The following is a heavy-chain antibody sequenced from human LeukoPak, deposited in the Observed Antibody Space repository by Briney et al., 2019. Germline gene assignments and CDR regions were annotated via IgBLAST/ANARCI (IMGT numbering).Heavy chain of an antibody. CDR1: GYTFTGYY. J-gene: IGHJ5*02. CDR3: ARDNPLRFSSGWYERYSEYNWFDP. CDR2: INPNSGGT. Sequence: ASVKVSCKASGYTFTGYYMHWVRQAPGQGLEWMGWINPNSGGTNYAQKFQGRVTMTRDTSISTAYMELSRLRSDDTAVYYCARDNPLRFSSGWYERYSEYNWFDPWGQGTLVTVSS. D-gene: IGHD6-19*01. V-gene: IGHV1-2*02.